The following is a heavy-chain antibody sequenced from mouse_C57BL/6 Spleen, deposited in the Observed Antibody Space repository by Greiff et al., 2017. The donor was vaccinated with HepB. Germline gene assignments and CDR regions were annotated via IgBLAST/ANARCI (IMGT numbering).Heavy chain of an antibody. J-gene: IGHJ2*01. D-gene: IGHD3-1*01. CDR2: ISSGGDYI. V-gene: IGHV5-9-1*02. CDR3: TRAGSFYYFDY. CDR1: GFTFSSYA. Sequence: DVHLVESGEGLVKPGGSLKLSCAASGFTFSSYAMSWVRQTPEKRLEWVAYISSGGDYIYYADTVKGRFTISRDNARNTLYLQMSSLKSEDTAMYYCTRAGSFYYFDYWGQGTTLTVSS.